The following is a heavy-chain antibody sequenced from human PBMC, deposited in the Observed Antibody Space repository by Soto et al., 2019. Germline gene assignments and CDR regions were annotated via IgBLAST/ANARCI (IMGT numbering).Heavy chain of an antibody. V-gene: IGHV3-72*01. CDR3: TTGIVVVIPSGMDV. D-gene: IGHD3-22*01. CDR1: GFTFSSYG. CDR2: IRKEANSYTT. Sequence: PGGSLRLSCAASGFTFSSYGMHWVRQTPGKGLEWVGRIRKEANSYTTEYATSVKGRFTISRDDSKNSLYLQMNSLKTEDTAVYYCTTGIVVVIPSGMDVWGQGTTVTVSS. J-gene: IGHJ6*02.